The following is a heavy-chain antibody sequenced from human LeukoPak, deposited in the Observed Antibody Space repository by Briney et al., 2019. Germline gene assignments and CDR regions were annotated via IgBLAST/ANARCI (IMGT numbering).Heavy chain of an antibody. V-gene: IGHV3-30*03. CDR1: GFTFSPYV. D-gene: IGHD1-1*01. Sequence: PGRSLGLFCAASGFTFSPYVMHWVRQAPGTGLEWVADVLYDGTTKHYADSVKGRFTISRDNSKNTLYLQMNILRLEDTAVYYCARAGGPNWPDVNWFGPWGQGTLVTVSS. CDR2: VLYDGTTK. CDR3: ARAGGPNWPDVNWFGP. J-gene: IGHJ5*02.